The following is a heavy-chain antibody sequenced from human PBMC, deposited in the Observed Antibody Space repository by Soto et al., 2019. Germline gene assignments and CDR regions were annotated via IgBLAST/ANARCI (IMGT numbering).Heavy chain of an antibody. CDR2: IYPSVSS. Sequence: PSEALSLTCNVSGVAISRGYYWSWVRQPPGKGLEWIGSIYPSVSSYHNPSLESRLTLSIDTSKNQFTLKLASVTAADTALYYCAREKVGTTFFDNWGQGTQVTVSS. V-gene: IGHV4-38-2*02. CDR1: GVAISRGYY. CDR3: AREKVGTTFFDN. D-gene: IGHD1-1*01. J-gene: IGHJ4*02.